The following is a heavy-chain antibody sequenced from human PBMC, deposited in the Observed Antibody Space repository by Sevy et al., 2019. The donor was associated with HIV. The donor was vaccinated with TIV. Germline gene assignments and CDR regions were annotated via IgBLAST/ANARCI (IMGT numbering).Heavy chain of an antibody. D-gene: IGHD6-13*01. J-gene: IGHJ4*02. V-gene: IGHV1-8*01. CDR2: MNPNSGNT. CDR3: ARGRRIAAAGSCIY. Sequence: ASVKVSCKASGYTFTSYDINWVRQATGQGLEWMGWMNPNSGNTGYAQKFQGRVTMTRNTSISTAYMELSSLGSEDTAVYYCARGRRIAAAGSCIYWGQGTLVTVSS. CDR1: GYTFTSYD.